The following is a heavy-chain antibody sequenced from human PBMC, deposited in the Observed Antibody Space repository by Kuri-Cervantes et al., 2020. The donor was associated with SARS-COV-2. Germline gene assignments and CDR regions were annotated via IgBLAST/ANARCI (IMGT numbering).Heavy chain of an antibody. CDR3: ARDSGDWDPDGFDI. CDR1: GYTFTSYG. Sequence: ASVKVSCKASGYTFTSYGITWVRQAPGQGLEWMGWISPYNDKTSYAEKFQGRVTMTTIPSSTTAYMELSSLRFEDAAVYYCARDSGDWDPDGFDIWGQGTMVTVSS. D-gene: IGHD2-21*02. V-gene: IGHV1-18*01. J-gene: IGHJ3*02. CDR2: ISPYNDKT.